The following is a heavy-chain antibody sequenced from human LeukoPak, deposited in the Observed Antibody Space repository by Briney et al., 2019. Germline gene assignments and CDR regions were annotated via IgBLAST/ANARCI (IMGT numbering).Heavy chain of an antibody. V-gene: IGHV3-48*01. Sequence: GGSLRLSCAASGFTLSDYSMNWVRQAPGKGLEWISYIGIDSGNTNYGDSVKGRFTISRDKAKNSLYLQMNSLRVDDTDVYYCARAYKFAFDTCGQGTLVTVSS. CDR2: IGIDSGNT. D-gene: IGHD1-1*01. CDR3: ARAYKFAFDT. CDR1: GFTLSDYS. J-gene: IGHJ4*02.